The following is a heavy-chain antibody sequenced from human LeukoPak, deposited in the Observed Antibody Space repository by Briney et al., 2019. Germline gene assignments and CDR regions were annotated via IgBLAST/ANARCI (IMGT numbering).Heavy chain of an antibody. D-gene: IGHD6-6*01. CDR3: AREALEYSTYYYYYYYMDV. CDR2: ISYSGST. CDR1: RGSISSGDYY. V-gene: IGHV4-30-4*08. J-gene: IGHJ6*03. Sequence: SQTLSLTCTVSRGSISSGDYYWSWIRPPPGRGLEWIEYISYSGSTYYNASLKSRGTRSVDTSKNQFSLKLSSVTAADTAVYYCAREALEYSTYYYYYYYMDVCGKGTTVTVSS.